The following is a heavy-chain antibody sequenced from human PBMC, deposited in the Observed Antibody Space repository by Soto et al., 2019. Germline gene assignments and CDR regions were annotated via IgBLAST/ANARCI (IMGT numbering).Heavy chain of an antibody. CDR1: GFTFRSYA. J-gene: IGHJ3*02. CDR3: AKIVGGGSHHDAFDI. Sequence: EVQLLESGGSLVEPGGSLRLSCAATGFTFRSYAMTWVWQAPGKGLEWVSYTGGGGVSTYYADSVKGRFTSSRDDSKNTLYLQMNSLRAEDTALYFCAKIVGGGSHHDAFDIWGQGTMVTVSS. D-gene: IGHD2-15*01. CDR2: TGGGGVST. V-gene: IGHV3-23*01.